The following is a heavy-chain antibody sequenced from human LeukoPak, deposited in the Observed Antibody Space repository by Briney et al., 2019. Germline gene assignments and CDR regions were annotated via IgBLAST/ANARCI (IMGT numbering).Heavy chain of an antibody. Sequence: ASVKVSCKASGYTIGDYYLHWVRQAPGQGLEWMGWINPNTGGTNYAQKFQGRVTMTGDTSISTAYMILSGLTSDDTAVYYCAREDLIVVVSAFGLWGQGTLVTVSS. J-gene: IGHJ4*02. CDR3: AREDLIVVVSAFGL. CDR2: INPNTGGT. V-gene: IGHV1-2*02. CDR1: GYTIGDYY. D-gene: IGHD2-21*02.